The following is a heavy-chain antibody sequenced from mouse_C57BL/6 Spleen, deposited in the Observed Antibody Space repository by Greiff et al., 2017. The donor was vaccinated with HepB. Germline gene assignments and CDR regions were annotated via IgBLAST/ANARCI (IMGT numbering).Heavy chain of an antibody. CDR2: INYDGSST. V-gene: IGHV5-16*01. Sequence: EVMLVESEGGLVQPGSSMKLSCTASGFTFSDYYMAWVRQVPEKGLEWVANINYDGSSTYYLDSLKSRFIISRDNAKNILYLQMSSLKSEDTATYYCAGGYYGNYFDYWGQGTTLTVSS. CDR1: GFTFSDYY. CDR3: AGGYYGNYFDY. J-gene: IGHJ2*01. D-gene: IGHD1-1*01.